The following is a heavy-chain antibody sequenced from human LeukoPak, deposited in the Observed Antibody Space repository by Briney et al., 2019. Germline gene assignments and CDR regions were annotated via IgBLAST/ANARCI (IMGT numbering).Heavy chain of an antibody. CDR1: GGTFSSYA. V-gene: IGHV1-69*06. D-gene: IGHD3-16*02. Sequence: GSSVKVSCKASGGTFSSYAISWVRQAPGQGLEWMGGIIPIFGTANYAQKFQGRVTITADKSTSTAYMELSSLGSEETAVYYCGGCHYDYVWGSYRMIDYWGQGTLVTVSS. CDR3: GGCHYDYVWGSYRMIDY. J-gene: IGHJ4*02. CDR2: IIPIFGTA.